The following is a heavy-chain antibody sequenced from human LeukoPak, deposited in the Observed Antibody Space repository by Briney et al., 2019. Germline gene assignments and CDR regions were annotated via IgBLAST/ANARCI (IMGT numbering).Heavy chain of an antibody. V-gene: IGHV4-39*01. D-gene: IGHD3-9*01. CDR1: GGSVSSSIYY. Sequence: SETLSLTCTVSGGSVSSSIYYWGWIRQPPGKGLEWIGSIYYSGSTSYNPCLKSRVTISVDTSKNQFSLKLTSVTAADTAVYYCASRNDILTGYVFDFWGQGTLVTVSS. CDR3: ASRNDILTGYVFDF. J-gene: IGHJ4*02. CDR2: IYYSGST.